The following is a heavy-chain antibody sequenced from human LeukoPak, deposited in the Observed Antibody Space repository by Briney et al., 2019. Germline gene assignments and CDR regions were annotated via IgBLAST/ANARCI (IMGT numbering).Heavy chain of an antibody. CDR1: GGTFSSYA. CDR2: IIPIFGTA. D-gene: IGHD3-22*01. V-gene: IGHV1-69*13. J-gene: IGHJ4*01. CDR3: ASRRGVYDSSGWPLDY. Sequence: SVKVSCKASGGTFSSYAISWVRQAPGQGLEWMGGIIPIFGTANYAQKFQGRVTITADESTSTAYMELSSLRSEDTAVYYCASRRGVYDSSGWPLDYWGHGTLVTVSS.